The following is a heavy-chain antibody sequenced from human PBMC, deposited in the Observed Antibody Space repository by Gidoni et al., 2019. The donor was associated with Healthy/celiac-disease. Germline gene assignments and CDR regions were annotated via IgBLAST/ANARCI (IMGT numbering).Heavy chain of an antibody. J-gene: IGHJ3*02. CDR2: INAGNGNT. CDR1: GYTFTSYA. V-gene: IGHV1-3*01. D-gene: IGHD3-3*01. Sequence: QVQLVQSGAEVKKPGASVQVSCKASGYTFTSYALHWVRQAPGQRLEWMGWINAGNGNTKYSQKFHGRVTNTRDTSASTAYMELSSLRSKDTAVYYCAREKLRYYDFWSGYYNPDDAFDIWGQGTMVTVSS. CDR3: AREKLRYYDFWSGYYNPDDAFDI.